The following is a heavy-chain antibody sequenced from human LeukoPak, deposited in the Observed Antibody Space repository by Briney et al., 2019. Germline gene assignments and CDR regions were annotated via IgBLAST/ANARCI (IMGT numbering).Heavy chain of an antibody. CDR2: ISSSSSSYI. Sequence: GGSLRLSCAASGFTFSSYSMNWVRQAPGKGLEWVSSISSSSSSYIYYADSVKGRFTISRDNAKNSLYLQMNSLRAEDTAVYYCAKDMYSGSRAYYFDYWGQGTLVTVSS. J-gene: IGHJ4*02. CDR1: GFTFSSYS. V-gene: IGHV3-21*04. D-gene: IGHD1-26*01. CDR3: AKDMYSGSRAYYFDY.